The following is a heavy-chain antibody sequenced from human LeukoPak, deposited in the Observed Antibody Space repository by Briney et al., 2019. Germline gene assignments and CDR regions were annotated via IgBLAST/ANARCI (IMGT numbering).Heavy chain of an antibody. V-gene: IGHV4-30-2*03. CDR3: ARKLEPSGAFDI. CDR2: IYYSGST. J-gene: IGHJ3*02. D-gene: IGHD1-1*01. Sequence: SQTLSLTCTVSGGSISSGGYYWSWIRQPPGKGLEWIGSIYYSGSTYYNPSLKSRVTISVDTSKNQFSLKLSSVTAADTAVYYCARKLEPSGAFDIWGQGTMVTVSS. CDR1: GGSISSGGYY.